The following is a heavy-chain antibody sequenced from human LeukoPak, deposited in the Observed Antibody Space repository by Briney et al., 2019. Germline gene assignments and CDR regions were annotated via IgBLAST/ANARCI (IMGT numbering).Heavy chain of an antibody. V-gene: IGHV4-59*12. CDR3: ARATSTYYYDSSGLDY. Sequence: SETLSLTCTVSGDSISSSYWSWIRQPPGKRLEWVGYVHYTGKTNYNPSLNNRVTISVDKSKNQFSLKLSSVTAADTAVYYCARATSTYYYDSSGLDYWGQGTLVTVSS. CDR2: VHYTGKT. D-gene: IGHD3-22*01. J-gene: IGHJ4*02. CDR1: GDSISSSY.